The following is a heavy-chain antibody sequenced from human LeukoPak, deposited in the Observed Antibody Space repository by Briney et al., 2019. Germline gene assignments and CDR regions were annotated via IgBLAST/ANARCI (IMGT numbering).Heavy chain of an antibody. CDR1: GFTFSSFE. D-gene: IGHD2/OR15-2a*01. CDR2: ISGSGGST. CDR3: AKVIEGYYYMDV. V-gene: IGHV3-23*01. J-gene: IGHJ6*03. Sequence: GGSLRLSCAASGFTFSSFEMNWVRQAPGKGLEWVSVISGSGGSTYYADSVKGRFTISRDNSKNTLFLQMNSLRAEDTALYYCAKVIEGYYYMDVWGKGTTVTVSS.